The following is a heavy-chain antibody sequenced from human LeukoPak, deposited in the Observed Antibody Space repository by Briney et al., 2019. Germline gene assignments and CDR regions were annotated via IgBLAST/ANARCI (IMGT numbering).Heavy chain of an antibody. CDR3: AKDLTSYDYGDYGGSDY. Sequence: GGSLRLSCAASGFTVSNNYMNWVRQAPGKGLEWVSAISGSARSTFYADSVKGRFTISRDNSKDMVYLHMNSLRAEDTAIYYCAKDLTSYDYGDYGGSDYWGQGTLVTVSS. D-gene: IGHD4-17*01. V-gene: IGHV3-23*01. CDR1: GFTVSNNY. CDR2: ISGSARST. J-gene: IGHJ4*02.